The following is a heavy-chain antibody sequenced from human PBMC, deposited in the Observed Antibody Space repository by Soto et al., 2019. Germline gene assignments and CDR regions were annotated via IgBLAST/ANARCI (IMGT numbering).Heavy chain of an antibody. CDR3: ARGSAAGTTSPFDY. Sequence: VQLQESGPGLVKPSETLSLTCTVSGGSISGYYWSWIRQSPGKGLEWIGYIHYSGSTNYNPSLKSRVTTSVDPPKTQLSLKRSAVTAADTAVYYCARGSAAGTTSPFDYWGQGTLVTVSS. CDR2: IHYSGST. V-gene: IGHV4-59*01. D-gene: IGHD6-13*01. J-gene: IGHJ4*02. CDR1: GGSISGYY.